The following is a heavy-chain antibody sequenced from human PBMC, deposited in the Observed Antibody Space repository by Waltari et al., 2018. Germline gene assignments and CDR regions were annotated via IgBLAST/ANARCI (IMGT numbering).Heavy chain of an antibody. CDR1: GYTFTGYY. V-gene: IGHV1-2*02. CDR3: AREGSTFTTGYYYYYMDV. Sequence: QVQLVQSGAEVKKPGASVKVSCKASGYTFTGYYMHWVRQAPGQGLEWMGWINPNSGGTNYAQKFQGRVTMTRDTSISTAYMELSRLRSDDTAVYYCAREGSTFTTGYYYYYMDVWGKGTTVTISS. J-gene: IGHJ6*03. D-gene: IGHD3-22*01. CDR2: INPNSGGT.